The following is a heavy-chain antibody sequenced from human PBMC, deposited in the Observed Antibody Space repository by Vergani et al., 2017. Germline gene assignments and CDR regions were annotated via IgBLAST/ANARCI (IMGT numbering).Heavy chain of an antibody. CDR2: ISYSGST. CDR3: ARITIFGVVIASGAFDI. Sequence: QLQLQESGPGLVKPSETLSLTCTVSGGSISSSSYYWGWIRQPPGKGLEWIGSISYSGSTYYNPSLKSRVTISVDTSKNQFSLKLSSVTAADTAVYYCARITIFGVVIASGAFDIWGQGTMVTVSS. CDR1: GGSISSSSYY. D-gene: IGHD3-3*01. J-gene: IGHJ3*02. V-gene: IGHV4-39*01.